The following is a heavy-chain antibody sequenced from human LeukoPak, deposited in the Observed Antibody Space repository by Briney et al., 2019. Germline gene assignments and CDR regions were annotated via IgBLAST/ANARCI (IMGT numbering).Heavy chain of an antibody. D-gene: IGHD5-18*01. CDR3: ARYSYTVAFDP. V-gene: IGHV3-53*01. CDR2: IYSGGST. CDR1: GFTVSSNY. Sequence: GGSLRLSCAASGFTVSSNYMSWVRQAPGKGLERVSVIYSGGSTYYADSVKGRFTISRDNSKNTLYLQMNSLRAEDTAVYYCARYSYTVAFDPWGQGTLVTVSS. J-gene: IGHJ5*02.